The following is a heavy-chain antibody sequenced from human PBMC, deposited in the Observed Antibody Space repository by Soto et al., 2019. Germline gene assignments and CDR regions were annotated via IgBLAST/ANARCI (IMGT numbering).Heavy chain of an antibody. CDR2: ISSSSSTI. CDR1: GFTFSSYS. J-gene: IGHJ4*02. Sequence: GGSLRLSCAASGFTFSSYSMNWVRQAPGQGLEWVSYISSSSSTIYYADSVKGRFTISRDNAKNSLYLQMNSLRDEDTAVYYCARSLDYDFWSGYLIDYWGQGTLVTVSS. V-gene: IGHV3-48*02. CDR3: ARSLDYDFWSGYLIDY. D-gene: IGHD3-3*01.